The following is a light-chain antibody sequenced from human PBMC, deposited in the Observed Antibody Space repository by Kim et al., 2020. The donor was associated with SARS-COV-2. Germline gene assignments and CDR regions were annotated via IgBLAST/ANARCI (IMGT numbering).Light chain of an antibody. Sequence: ALGQTVRITCQEDSLRTYYASWYQQKPGQAPVLVIYGKNNRPSGIPDRFSGSSSGNTASLTITGAQAEDEADNYCNSRDSSGNHWVFGGGTQLTVL. V-gene: IGLV3-19*01. CDR2: GKN. CDR3: NSRDSSGNHWV. CDR1: SLRTYY. J-gene: IGLJ3*02.